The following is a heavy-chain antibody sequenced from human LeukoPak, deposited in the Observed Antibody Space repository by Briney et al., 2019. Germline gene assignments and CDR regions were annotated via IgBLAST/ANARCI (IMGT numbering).Heavy chain of an antibody. CDR1: RYIFTSYG. D-gene: IGHD3-22*01. Sequence: ASVKDSCKASRYIFTSYGISSVGPAPGQGLEWMGWISAYNGNTNYPQKLQGRVTMTADTSTSTAYMELRSLRSDDTAVYYCARDRGPAKFMGYDSSGYYFGDDFDYWGQGTLVTVSS. V-gene: IGHV1-18*01. CDR2: ISAYNGNT. CDR3: ARDRGPAKFMGYDSSGYYFGDDFDY. J-gene: IGHJ4*02.